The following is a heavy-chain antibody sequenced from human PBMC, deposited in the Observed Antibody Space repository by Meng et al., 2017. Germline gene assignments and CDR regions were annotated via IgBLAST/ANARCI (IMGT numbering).Heavy chain of an antibody. J-gene: IGHJ1*01. CDR2: IFYTGNT. CDR1: GGSFSSGNW. Sequence: QMQLQESCPGLVKPSVTLSLTCAVSGGSFSSGNWWGWVRQPPGKGLEWIGEIFYTGNTNYNPSLQSRVSLSIDKSKSQFSLKMISVTAADTAIYYCVNYCSGGKCSPNEKTQHWGQGTLVTVSS. CDR3: VNYCSGGKCSPNEKTQH. V-gene: IGHV4-4*02. D-gene: IGHD2-15*01.